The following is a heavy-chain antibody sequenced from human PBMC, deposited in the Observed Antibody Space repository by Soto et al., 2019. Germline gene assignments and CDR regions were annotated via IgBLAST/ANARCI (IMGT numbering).Heavy chain of an antibody. V-gene: IGHV3-11*01. Sequence: PGGSLRLSCAASGFTFSDYYMTWIRQAPGKGLEWVSYISSSGNSIYYADSVRGRFTVSRDSAKNSLFLQMNSLRAEDTAVYYCARRAAAGRSFDYWGLGTLVTVSS. CDR1: GFTFSDYY. CDR3: ARRAAAGRSFDY. D-gene: IGHD6-13*01. J-gene: IGHJ4*02. CDR2: ISSSGNSI.